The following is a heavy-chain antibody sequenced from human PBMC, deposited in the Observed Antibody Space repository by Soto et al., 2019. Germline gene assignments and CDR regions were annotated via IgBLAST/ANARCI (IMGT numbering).Heavy chain of an antibody. D-gene: IGHD6-19*01. V-gene: IGHV3-23*01. CDR3: AKDRYSSGWYDY. J-gene: IGHJ4*02. CDR1: GFTFSSYA. Sequence: EVQLLESGGGLVQPGGSPRLSCAASGFTFSSYAMSWVRQAPGKGLEWVSAISGSGGSTYYADSVKGRFTISRDNSKNTLYLQMNSLRAEDTAVYYCAKDRYSSGWYDYWGQGTLVTVSS. CDR2: ISGSGGST.